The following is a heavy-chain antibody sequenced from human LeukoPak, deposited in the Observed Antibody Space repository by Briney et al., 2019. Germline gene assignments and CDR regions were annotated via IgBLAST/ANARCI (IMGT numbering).Heavy chain of an antibody. J-gene: IGHJ6*04. D-gene: IGHD3-16*01. CDR1: GFTFSSYA. V-gene: IGHV3-64*04. CDR3: ARRFGFRGNYYYYGMDV. CDR2: ISSNGGST. Sequence: PGGSLRLSCSASGFTFSSYAMHWVRQAPGKGLEYVSAISSNGGSTYYADSVKGRFTISRDNSKNTLYLQMSSLRAEDTAVYYCARRFGFRGNYYYYGMDVWGKGTTVTVSS.